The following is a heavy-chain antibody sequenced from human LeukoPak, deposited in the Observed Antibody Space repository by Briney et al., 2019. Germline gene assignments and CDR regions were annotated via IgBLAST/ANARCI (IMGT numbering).Heavy chain of an antibody. D-gene: IGHD2-15*01. Sequence: GGSLRLSWAASGFTFSSYAMSWVRQAPGKGLEWVSAISGGGGSTYYADSVKGQFSISRDNSKNTLWRQMDRLRAEGTAVYYCAKDRAGGYCSGPRCSRIYYSYGLAVWGKGPTVTVSS. V-gene: IGHV3-23*01. J-gene: IGHJ6*04. CDR3: AKDRAGGYCSGPRCSRIYYSYGLAV. CDR2: ISGGGGST. CDR1: GFTFSSYA.